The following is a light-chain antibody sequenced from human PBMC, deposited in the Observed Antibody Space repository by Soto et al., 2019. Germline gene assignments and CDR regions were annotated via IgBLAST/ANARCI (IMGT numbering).Light chain of an antibody. V-gene: IGLV1-40*01. J-gene: IGLJ1*01. Sequence: QSVLTQPPSVSGAPGQRVIISCTGSNSNIGAGYEVHWFQQLPGTAPKLLIYGNINRPSGVPDRFSGSKSGTSASLAITGLQPEDEADYYCQSYDRSLSVLYVFGTGTKVTVL. CDR3: QSYDRSLSVLYV. CDR2: GNI. CDR1: NSNIGAGYE.